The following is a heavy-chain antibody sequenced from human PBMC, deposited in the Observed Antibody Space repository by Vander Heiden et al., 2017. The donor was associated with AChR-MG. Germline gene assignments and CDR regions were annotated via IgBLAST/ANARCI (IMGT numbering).Heavy chain of an antibody. Sequence: QVQLGQSGAEVKKPGASVKGSCKDTGYTFTSYYMHWVRQAPGQGLEWMGIINPSGGSTSYAQKFQGRVTMTRDTSTSTVYMELSSLRSEDTAVYYCAREGSSGWRHWGQGTTVTVSS. D-gene: IGHD6-19*01. V-gene: IGHV1-46*01. CDR1: GYTFTSYY. CDR2: INPSGGST. CDR3: AREGSSGWRH. J-gene: IGHJ6*02.